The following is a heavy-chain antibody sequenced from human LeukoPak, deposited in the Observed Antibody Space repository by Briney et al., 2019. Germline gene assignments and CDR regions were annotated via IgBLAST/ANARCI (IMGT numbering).Heavy chain of an antibody. D-gene: IGHD3-10*01. CDR1: GGSISSYY. CDR3: ARDINYYGSGSYYDR. V-gene: IGHV4-59*01. J-gene: IGHJ5*02. CDR2: IYYSGST. Sequence: SETLSLTCTVSGGSISSYYWSWIRQPPGKGLEWIGYIYYSGSTNYNPSLKSRVTISVDTSKNQFSLKLSSVTAADTAVYYCARDINYYGSGSYYDRWGQGTLVTVSS.